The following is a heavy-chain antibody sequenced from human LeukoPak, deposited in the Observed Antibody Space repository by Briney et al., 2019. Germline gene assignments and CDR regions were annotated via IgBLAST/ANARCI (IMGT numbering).Heavy chain of an antibody. Sequence: PRGSLRLSCAASGFTFSSYATHWVRQAPGKGLEWVAVISYDGSNKYYADSVKGRFTISRDNSKNTLCLQMNSLRAEDTAVYYCARGGRYCSSTSCYHPFDPWGQGTLVTVSS. J-gene: IGHJ5*02. D-gene: IGHD2-2*01. CDR2: ISYDGSNK. CDR1: GFTFSSYA. CDR3: ARGGRYCSSTSCYHPFDP. V-gene: IGHV3-30*04.